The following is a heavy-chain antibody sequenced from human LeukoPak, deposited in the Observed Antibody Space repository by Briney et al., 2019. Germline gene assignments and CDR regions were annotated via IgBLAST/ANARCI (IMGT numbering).Heavy chain of an antibody. CDR3: ARDRDGFGELLPYYYYYGMDV. CDR1: GFTLSSCS. Sequence: GGSLRLSCAASGFTLSSCSMNWVRQAPGKGLEWVSYISSSSSTIYYADSVKGRFTIFRDNAKNSLYLQMNSLRAEDTAVYYCARDRDGFGELLPYYYYYGMDVWGQGTTVTVSS. V-gene: IGHV3-48*01. D-gene: IGHD3-10*01. J-gene: IGHJ6*02. CDR2: ISSSSSTI.